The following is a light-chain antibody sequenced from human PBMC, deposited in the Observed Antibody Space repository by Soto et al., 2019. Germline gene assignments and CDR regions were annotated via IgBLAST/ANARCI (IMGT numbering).Light chain of an antibody. V-gene: IGKV2-28*01. CDR1: QSLLHSNGYIY. J-gene: IGKJ1*01. CDR3: MQALQSPRT. CDR2: LGS. Sequence: DIVMTQSLLSLPVTPGEPASISCRSSQSLLHSNGYIYLDWYLQKPGQSPQLLIYLGSNRSSGVPDRFSGSGSGTDLTLKISRVEAEDVGVYYCMQALQSPRTFGQGTKVEIK.